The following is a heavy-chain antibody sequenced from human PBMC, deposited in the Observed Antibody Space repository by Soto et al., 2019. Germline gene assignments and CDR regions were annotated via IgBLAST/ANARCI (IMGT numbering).Heavy chain of an antibody. CDR2: ISYDGSNK. CDR3: ARVPSSSGRAHFDS. Sequence: QVQLVESGGGVVQPGRSLRLSCAASGFTFSSYAMHWVRQAPGKGLGWVAVISYDGSNKYYADSVKGRFTISRENSKNTLYLQMNRLRAEDTTVYYCARVPSSSGRAHFDSWGQGTLVTVSS. CDR1: GFTFSSYA. V-gene: IGHV3-30-3*01. J-gene: IGHJ4*02. D-gene: IGHD2-15*01.